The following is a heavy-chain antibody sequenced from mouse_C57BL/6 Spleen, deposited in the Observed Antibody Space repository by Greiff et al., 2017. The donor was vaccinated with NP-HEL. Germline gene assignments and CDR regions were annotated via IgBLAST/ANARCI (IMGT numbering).Heavy chain of an antibody. CDR1: GYTFTSYW. J-gene: IGHJ2*01. V-gene: IGHV1-55*01. CDR2: IYPGSGST. Sequence: QVQLQQPGAELVKPGASVKMSCKASGYTFTSYWITWVKQRPGQGLEWIGDIYPGSGSTNYNEKFNSKATLTVDTSSSTACMQLSSLTSEDSAVYYCGEGSSPDYFDYWGQGTTLTVSS. D-gene: IGHD1-1*01. CDR3: GEGSSPDYFDY.